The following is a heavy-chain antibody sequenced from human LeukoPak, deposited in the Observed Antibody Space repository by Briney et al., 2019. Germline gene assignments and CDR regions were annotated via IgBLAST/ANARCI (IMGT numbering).Heavy chain of an antibody. CDR1: GFTFSSYG. Sequence: EGSLRLSCAASGFTFSSYGIHWVRQSPGKGLEWVAVVSYLGDDQFYAESVKGRFTISRDNSKKTVFLQMNSLRGEDTAVYYCAKDRSSGPHYYYGMDVWGRGTTVIVSS. CDR3: AKDRSSGPHYYYGMDV. V-gene: IGHV3-30*18. CDR2: VSYLGDDQ. J-gene: IGHJ6*02. D-gene: IGHD3-22*01.